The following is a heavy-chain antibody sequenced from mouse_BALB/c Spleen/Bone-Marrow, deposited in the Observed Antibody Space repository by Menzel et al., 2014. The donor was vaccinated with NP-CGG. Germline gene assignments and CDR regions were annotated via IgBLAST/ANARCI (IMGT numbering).Heavy chain of an antibody. D-gene: IGHD2-4*01. CDR1: GYIFTSYY. CDR3: ARGDYDGAWFTY. CDR2: IYPGNVNS. Sequence: SGPDLVKPGASVRISCKASGYIFTSYYIHWVKQRPGQGLEWIGWIYPGNVNSNYNEKFKGKASLTADKSSSTAYMQLSSLTSEDSAVYFCARGDYDGAWFTYWGQGTLVTVSA. J-gene: IGHJ3*01. V-gene: IGHV1S56*01.